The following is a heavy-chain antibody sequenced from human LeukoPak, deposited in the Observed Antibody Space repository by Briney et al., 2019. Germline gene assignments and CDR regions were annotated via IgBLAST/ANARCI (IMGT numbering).Heavy chain of an antibody. D-gene: IGHD1-26*01. CDR3: ARDVGAFCFDI. CDR1: GGTFSSYA. Sequence: EASVKVSCKASGGTFSSYAISWVRQAPGQGLEWMGGIIPIFGTANYAQKFQGRVTITADISTRTAYMELSSLRAEDTAVYYCARDVGAFCFDIWGQGTMVTVSS. CDR2: IIPIFGTA. V-gene: IGHV1-69*06. J-gene: IGHJ3*02.